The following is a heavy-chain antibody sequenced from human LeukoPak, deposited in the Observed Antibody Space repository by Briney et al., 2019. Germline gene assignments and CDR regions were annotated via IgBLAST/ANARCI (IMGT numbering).Heavy chain of an antibody. CDR3: TRGYRGLPDFEY. D-gene: IGHD1-26*01. V-gene: IGHV4-4*07. J-gene: IGHJ4*02. CDR2: FYTSGSA. CDR1: GDSIGTFY. Sequence: SETLSLTCTVFGDSIGTFYWSWIRQSAGKGLEWIGRFYTSGSANYNASLKSRATMSVDTSKNQFLLKLISVTAADTAIYYCTRGYRGLPDFEYWGQGILVTVSS.